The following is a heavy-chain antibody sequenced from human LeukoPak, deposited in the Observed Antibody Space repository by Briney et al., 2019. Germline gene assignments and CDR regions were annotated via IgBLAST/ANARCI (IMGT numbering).Heavy chain of an antibody. CDR3: ARIGGSGYYLDY. Sequence: GGSLRLSCAAPGFTFSSYEMNWVRQAPGKGLEWVSYISSSGSTIYYADSVKGRFTISRDNAKNSLYLQMNSLRAEDTAVYYCARIGGSGYYLDYWGQGTLVTVSS. CDR1: GFTFSSYE. CDR2: ISSSGSTI. V-gene: IGHV3-48*03. D-gene: IGHD3-22*01. J-gene: IGHJ4*02.